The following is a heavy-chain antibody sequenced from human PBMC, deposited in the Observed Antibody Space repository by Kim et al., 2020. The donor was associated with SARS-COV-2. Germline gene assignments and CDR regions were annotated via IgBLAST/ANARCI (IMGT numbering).Heavy chain of an antibody. CDR3: AKRRGDIVVVPAAYFDY. D-gene: IGHD2-2*01. Sequence: VKDRFTISRDNSKNTLYLQMNSLRAEDTAVYYCAKRRGDIVVVPAAYFDYWGQGTLVTVSS. V-gene: IGHV3-23*01. J-gene: IGHJ4*02.